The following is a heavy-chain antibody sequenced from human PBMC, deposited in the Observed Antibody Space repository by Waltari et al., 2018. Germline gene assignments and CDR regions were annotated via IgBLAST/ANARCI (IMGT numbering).Heavy chain of an antibody. V-gene: IGHV1-69*08. CDR3: ARDEGCSGGSCYLDY. D-gene: IGHD2-15*01. CDR2: IIPIFGTA. Sequence: QVQLVQSGAEVKKPGSSVKVSCKASGGTFSSYAISWVRQAPGQGLEWMGRIIPIFGTANYAQKFQGRVTIPADKSTSTAYMELSSLRSEDTAVYYCARDEGCSGGSCYLDYWGQGTLVTVSS. CDR1: GGTFSSYA. J-gene: IGHJ4*02.